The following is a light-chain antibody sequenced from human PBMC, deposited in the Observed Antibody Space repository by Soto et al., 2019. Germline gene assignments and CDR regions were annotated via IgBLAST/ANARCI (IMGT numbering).Light chain of an antibody. V-gene: IGLV1-40*01. Sequence: QLVLTQPPSVSGAPGQRVTIYCTGSSSNIGADYDVHWYQQLPGTAPKLLIYGNSNRPSGVPDRFSGSKSGTSASLAITGLQAEDEADYYCQSYDSSLSAVVFGGGTKVTVL. CDR2: GNS. CDR3: QSYDSSLSAVV. J-gene: IGLJ3*02. CDR1: SSNIGADYD.